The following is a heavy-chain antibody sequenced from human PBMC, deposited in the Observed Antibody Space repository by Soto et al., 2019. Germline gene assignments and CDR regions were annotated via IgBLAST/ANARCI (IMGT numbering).Heavy chain of an antibody. J-gene: IGHJ4*02. CDR1: GFTFDDYT. CDR3: AKGYSYGRNYFDY. D-gene: IGHD5-18*01. Sequence: PGGSLRLSCAASGFTFDDYTMHWVRQAPGKGLEWVSLISWDGGSTYYADSVKGRFTISRDNSKNSLYLQMNSLRTEDTASYYCAKGYSYGRNYFDYWGQGTLVTVSS. CDR2: ISWDGGST. V-gene: IGHV3-43*01.